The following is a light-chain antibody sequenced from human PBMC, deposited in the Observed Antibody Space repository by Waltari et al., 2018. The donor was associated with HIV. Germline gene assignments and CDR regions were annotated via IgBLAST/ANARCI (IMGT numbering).Light chain of an antibody. V-gene: IGKV2-30*02. CDR2: KVS. CDR1: QSLVHSDGNTY. CDR3: MQVTHLPLT. Sequence: VVMTQSPLSLPVTLGQQASISCRSSQSLVHSDGNTYLNWFHQRPGQSPRRLIYKVSNRDSGVPYRFSGSGSGTDFTLKISSVEAEDVGVYYCMQVTHLPLTFGGWTKLEIK. J-gene: IGKJ4*01.